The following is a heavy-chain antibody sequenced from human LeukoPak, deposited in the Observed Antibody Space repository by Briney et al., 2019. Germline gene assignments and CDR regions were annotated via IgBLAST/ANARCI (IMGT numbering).Heavy chain of an antibody. CDR3: ATRNFYCSGGSCSTTDAFDI. D-gene: IGHD2-15*01. V-gene: IGHV4-34*01. Sequence: PSETLSLTCAVYGGSFSGYCWSWIRQPPGKGLEWIGEINHSGSTNYNPSLKSRVTISVDTSKNQFSLKLSSVTAADTAVYYCATRNFYCSGGSCSTTDAFDIWGQGTMVTVSS. CDR2: INHSGST. CDR1: GGSFSGYC. J-gene: IGHJ3*02.